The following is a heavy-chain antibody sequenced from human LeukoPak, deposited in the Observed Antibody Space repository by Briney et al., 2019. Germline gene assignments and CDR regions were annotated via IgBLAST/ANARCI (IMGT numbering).Heavy chain of an antibody. CDR2: IYYSGST. V-gene: IGHV4-59*01. D-gene: IGHD3-22*01. CDR1: GGSISSYH. CDR3: ARVGYYYDSSGYYYFDY. J-gene: IGHJ4*02. Sequence: SETLPLTCTVSGGSISSYHWSWIRQPPGKGLEWIGYIYYSGSTNYNPSLKSRVTISVDTSKNQFSLKLSSVTATDTAVYYCARVGYYYDSSGYYYFDYWGQGTLVTVSS.